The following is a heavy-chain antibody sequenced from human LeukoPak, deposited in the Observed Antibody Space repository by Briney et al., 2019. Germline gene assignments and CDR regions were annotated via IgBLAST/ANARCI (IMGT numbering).Heavy chain of an antibody. CDR1: GYTFTSYG. Sequence: ASVKVSCTASGYTFTSYGISWVRQAPGQGLEWMGWISAYNGNTNYAQKLQGRVTMTTDTSTSTAYMELRSLRSDDTAVYYCARDYGGNSGGGSVYWGQGTQVTVSS. V-gene: IGHV1-18*01. CDR3: ARDYGGNSGGGSVY. CDR2: ISAYNGNT. D-gene: IGHD4-23*01. J-gene: IGHJ4*02.